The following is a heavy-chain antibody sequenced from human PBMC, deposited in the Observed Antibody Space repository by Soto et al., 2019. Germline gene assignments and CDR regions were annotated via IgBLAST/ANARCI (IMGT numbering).Heavy chain of an antibody. Sequence: VQLVESGGGVVQPGRSLRLSCAASGFTFSSYAMHWVRQAPGKGLEWVAVISYDGSNKYYADSVKGRFTISRDNSKNTLYLQMNSLRAEDTAVYYCARDSSAVASDFDYWGQGTLVTVSS. CDR1: GFTFSSYA. D-gene: IGHD6-19*01. CDR3: ARDSSAVASDFDY. V-gene: IGHV3-30-3*01. CDR2: ISYDGSNK. J-gene: IGHJ4*02.